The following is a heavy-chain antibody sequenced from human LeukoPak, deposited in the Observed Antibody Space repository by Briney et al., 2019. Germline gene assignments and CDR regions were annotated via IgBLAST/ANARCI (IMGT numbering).Heavy chain of an antibody. D-gene: IGHD3-22*01. J-gene: IGHJ4*02. CDR3: ARRFSDSSGYYRFDF. Sequence: GGSLRLSCAASGFTFSNYGMHWVRQAPGKGLEWVAVISYDESNKYYADSVKGRFTISRDNSKNTLYLQMNSLRAEDTAVYYCARRFSDSSGYYRFDFWGQGTLVTVSS. CDR1: GFTFSNYG. V-gene: IGHV3-30*03. CDR2: ISYDESNK.